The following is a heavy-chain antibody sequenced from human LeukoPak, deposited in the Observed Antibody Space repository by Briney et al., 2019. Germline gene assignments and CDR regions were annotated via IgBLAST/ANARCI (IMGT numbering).Heavy chain of an antibody. CDR1: GFTFSSYA. J-gene: IGHJ4*02. V-gene: IGHV3-23*01. CDR3: AKLSSWTLYYFDY. CDR2: ISGSGGST. D-gene: IGHD6-13*01. Sequence: GGSLRLSCAASGFTFSSYAMSWVRQAPGKGLEWVSAISGSGGSTYYAYSVKGRFTISRDNSKNTLYLQMNSLRAEDTAVYYCAKLSSWTLYYFDYWGQGTLVTVSS.